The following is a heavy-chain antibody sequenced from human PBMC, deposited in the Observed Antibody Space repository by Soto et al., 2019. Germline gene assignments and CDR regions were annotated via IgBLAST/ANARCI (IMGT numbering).Heavy chain of an antibody. CDR2: IYYSGSA. V-gene: IGHV4-39*01. CDR1: GGSISSSTYY. Sequence: QLQLQESGPGLVKPSETLSLTCTVSGGSISSSTYYWGWIRQPPGKGLEWIGMIYYSGSAYYNPSHRSLVTLSIDTSKNQFSLRLSSVTAADTAVYYCARHGVDYGDYASYYYYGLDVWGRGTTVSVSS. J-gene: IGHJ6*02. D-gene: IGHD4-17*01. CDR3: ARHGVDYGDYASYYYYGLDV.